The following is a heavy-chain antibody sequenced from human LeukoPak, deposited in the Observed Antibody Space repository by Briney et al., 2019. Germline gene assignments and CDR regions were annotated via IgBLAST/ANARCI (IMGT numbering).Heavy chain of an antibody. Sequence: SETLSLTCSVSGGPISSSTYYWGWVRQSPGKGLEWIATIFFNGSPYYNPSLQSRVTISIDTSKNQFSLRLTSVTAADTAVYYCARASWGGYDYFDFWGLGALVTVSS. CDR3: ARASWGGYDYFDF. CDR2: IFFNGSP. D-gene: IGHD5-12*01. V-gene: IGHV4-39*07. J-gene: IGHJ4*02. CDR1: GGPISSSTYY.